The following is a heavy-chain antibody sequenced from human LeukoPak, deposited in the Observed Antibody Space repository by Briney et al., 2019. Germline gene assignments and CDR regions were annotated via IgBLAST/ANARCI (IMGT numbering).Heavy chain of an antibody. CDR2: ISTSISTV. CDR3: ARAPPRAYYYMDV. J-gene: IGHJ6*03. V-gene: IGHV3-48*01. CDR1: GLTFSSYS. Sequence: GGSLRLSCAASGLTFSSYSMNWVRQAPGKGLEWVSYISTSISTVYYADSVKGRFTVSRDNAKNSLSLQMNSLRAEDTAVYYCARAPPRAYYYMDVWGKGTTVTISS.